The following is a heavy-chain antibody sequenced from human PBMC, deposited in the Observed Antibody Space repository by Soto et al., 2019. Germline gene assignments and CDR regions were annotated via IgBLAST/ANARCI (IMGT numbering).Heavy chain of an antibody. V-gene: IGHV1-69*01. CDR2: IIPIFGTA. CDR1: GGTFSSYA. CDR3: ARDIVVVVAATPYYDGMDV. Sequence: QVQLVQSGAEVKKPGSSVKVSCKASGGTFSSYAISWVRQAPGQGREWMGGIIPIFGTANYAQKFQGRVTITADESTSTAYMELSSLRSEDTAVYYCARDIVVVVAATPYYDGMDVWGQGTTVTVSS. D-gene: IGHD2-15*01. J-gene: IGHJ6*02.